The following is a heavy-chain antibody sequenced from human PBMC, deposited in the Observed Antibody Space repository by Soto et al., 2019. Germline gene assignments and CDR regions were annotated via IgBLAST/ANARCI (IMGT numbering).Heavy chain of an antibody. Sequence: QVQLVQSGAEVRRPGASVRVSCKASGYSFIDYYINWVRQAPGQGLEWMGWINPKDGATKSAQKFQDWVTMTSDTSHTPAYLHLRSDDTAVYYCARGRKVVATPARDDWFDPWGQGTLVTVSS. CDR2: INPKDGAT. CDR3: ARGRKVVATPARDDWFDP. CDR1: GYSFIDYY. D-gene: IGHD2-21*02. J-gene: IGHJ5*02. V-gene: IGHV1-2*04.